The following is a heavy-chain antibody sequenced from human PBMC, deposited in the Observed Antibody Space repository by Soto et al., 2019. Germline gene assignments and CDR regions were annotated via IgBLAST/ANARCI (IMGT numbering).Heavy chain of an antibody. CDR1: GGSFSGYQ. CDR2: INDSGNI. V-gene: IGHV4-34*01. CDR3: ARGLILWFGELSRGGGYYDYVNV. D-gene: IGHD3-10*01. J-gene: IGHJ6*03. Sequence: QVQLQQWGAGLLKPSETLSLTCAVYGGSFSGYQWSWIRQTPGKGLEWIGEINDSGNINYNPSLKSRIPIFLDTTTKQTSVKLSSVTAAATAVYYCARGLILWFGELSRGGGYYDYVNVWGEGTAVIVSS.